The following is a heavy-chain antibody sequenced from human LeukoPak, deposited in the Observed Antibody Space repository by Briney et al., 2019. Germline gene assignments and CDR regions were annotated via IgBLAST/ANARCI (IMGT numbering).Heavy chain of an antibody. CDR2: ISSSGSTI. CDR3: ARASSSWYYFDY. CDR1: GFTFSSYE. D-gene: IGHD6-13*01. Sequence: GGSLRLSCPASGFTFSSYEMNWVRQAPGKGLEWVSYISSSGSTIYYADSVKARFTISRDNAKNSLYLQMNSLRAEDTAVYYCARASSSWYYFDYWGQGTLVTVSS. J-gene: IGHJ4*02. V-gene: IGHV3-48*03.